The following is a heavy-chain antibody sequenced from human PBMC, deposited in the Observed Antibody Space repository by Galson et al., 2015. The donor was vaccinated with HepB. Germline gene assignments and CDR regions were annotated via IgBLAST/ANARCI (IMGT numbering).Heavy chain of an antibody. D-gene: IGHD5-12*01. CDR2: TSSDVSDK. Sequence: SLRLSCAASGFTLSSYAMHWVRQAPGQGLERVAVTSSDVSDKYYGDSVKSRFTISRDNSKSTLYLQMKSLRPEDTAVYYCARAPVATINYYFYLEVWGKGTTVTVTS. CDR3: ARAPVATINYYFYLEV. V-gene: IGHV3-30*03. CDR1: GFTLSSYA. J-gene: IGHJ6*03.